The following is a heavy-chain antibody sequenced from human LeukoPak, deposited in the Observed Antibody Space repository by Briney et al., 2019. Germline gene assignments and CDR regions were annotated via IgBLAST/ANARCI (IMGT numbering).Heavy chain of an antibody. V-gene: IGHV4-61*02. CDR1: GGSISSGYS. D-gene: IGHD3-22*01. CDR3: ARDGDDSSGYFGY. J-gene: IGHJ4*02. Sequence: SETLSLTCTVSGGSISSGYSWTWIRRPAGKGLEWIGRIYISGSTDYNVSLKSRITISMDTSKNQFSLEMSSVTAADTAVYYCARDGDDSSGYFGYWGQGTLVTVSS. CDR2: IYISGST.